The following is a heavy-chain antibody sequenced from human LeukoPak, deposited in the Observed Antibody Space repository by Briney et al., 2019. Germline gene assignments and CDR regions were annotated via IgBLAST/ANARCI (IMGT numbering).Heavy chain of an antibody. D-gene: IGHD1-26*01. CDR1: GYTFTSYG. J-gene: IGHJ4*02. CDR3: ARGSIKSGSYPPLFY. CDR2: IIPIFGTA. Sequence: SVKVSCKASGYTFTSYGISWVRQAPGQGLEWMGGIIPIFGTANYAQKFQGRVTITTDESTSTAYMELSSLRSEDTAVYYCARGSIKSGSYPPLFYWGQGTLVTVSS. V-gene: IGHV1-69*05.